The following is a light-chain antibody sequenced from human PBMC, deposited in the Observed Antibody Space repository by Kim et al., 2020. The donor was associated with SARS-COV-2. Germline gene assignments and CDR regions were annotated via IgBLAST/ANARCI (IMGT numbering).Light chain of an antibody. J-gene: IGLJ1*01. Sequence: SVTISCTGTSSVVGGYNYDAWDQQRPGTAPKLMIYEVSKRPSGVPDRFSVSKSGNTASLTISGLQAEDEADYFCCSYAGSYTFYVFGTGTKVTVL. CDR1: SSVVGGYNY. CDR2: EVS. CDR3: CSYAGSYTFYV. V-gene: IGLV2-11*01.